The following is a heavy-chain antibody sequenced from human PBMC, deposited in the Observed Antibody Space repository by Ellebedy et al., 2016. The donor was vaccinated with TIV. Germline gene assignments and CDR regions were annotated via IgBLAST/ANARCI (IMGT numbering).Heavy chain of an antibody. CDR1: GYTFTGYY. CDR2: INPNSGGT. D-gene: IGHD3-22*01. CDR3: AAGDYDSSGYYYPDYYYGMDV. J-gene: IGHJ6*02. V-gene: IGHV1-2*02. Sequence: ASVKVSCXASGYTFTGYYMHWVRQAPGQGLEWMGWINPNSGGTNYAQKFQGRVTMTRDTSISTAYMELSRLRSDDTAVYYCAAGDYDSSGYYYPDYYYGMDVWGQGTTVTVSS.